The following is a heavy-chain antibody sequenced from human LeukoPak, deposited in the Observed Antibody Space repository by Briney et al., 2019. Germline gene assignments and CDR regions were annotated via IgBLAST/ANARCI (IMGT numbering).Heavy chain of an antibody. CDR1: GGSFSGYY. J-gene: IGHJ4*02. D-gene: IGHD3-22*01. CDR3: AFQEYDSSGYSDY. CDR2: INHSGST. Sequence: SETLSLTCAVYGGSFSGYYWSWIRQPPGKGLEWIGEINHSGSTNYNPSLKSRVTISVDTSKNQFSLKLSSVTAADTAVYYCAFQEYDSSGYSDYWGQGTLVTVSS. V-gene: IGHV4-34*01.